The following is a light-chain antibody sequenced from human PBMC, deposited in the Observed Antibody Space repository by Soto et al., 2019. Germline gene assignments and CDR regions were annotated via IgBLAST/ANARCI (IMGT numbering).Light chain of an antibody. V-gene: IGKV4-1*01. CDR2: WAS. J-gene: IGKJ3*01. CDR3: QQYYITPLT. Sequence: DIVMTQSPDSLAVSLGERATINCKSSQSVLYSSNNKNYLAWYQQKPRQPPKLLIYWASTRESGVPDRFSGSGSGTDFTLTIRSLQAEDVAVYYCQQYYITPLTFGPGTTVALK. CDR1: QSVLYSSNNKNY.